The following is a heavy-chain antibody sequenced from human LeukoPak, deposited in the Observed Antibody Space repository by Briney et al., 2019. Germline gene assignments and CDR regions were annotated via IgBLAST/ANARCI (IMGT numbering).Heavy chain of an antibody. CDR3: ATKTRSTSCYNY. J-gene: IGHJ4*02. V-gene: IGHV4-61*02. Sequence: SQTLSLTCTVSGGSISSGSYYWSWIRQPAGKGLEWIGRIYTSGSTNYNPSLKSRVTISVDTSKNQFSLKLSSVTAADTAVYYCATKTRSTSCYNYWGQGTLVTVSS. CDR1: GGSISSGSYY. D-gene: IGHD2-2*02. CDR2: IYTSGST.